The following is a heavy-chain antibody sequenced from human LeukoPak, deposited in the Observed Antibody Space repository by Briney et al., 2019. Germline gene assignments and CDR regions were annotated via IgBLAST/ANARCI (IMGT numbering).Heavy chain of an antibody. CDR1: GFTFGSYA. CDR2: ISGSGGST. D-gene: IGHD2-2*01. V-gene: IGHV3-23*01. CDR3: VKDPGSTSFGHFDN. J-gene: IGHJ4*02. Sequence: GGSLRLSCAASGFTFGSYAMSWVRQAPGKGLEWVSAISGSGGSTYYADAVKGRFTISRDNSKNTLYLQMNSLRAENTAVCYCVKDPGSTSFGHFDNWGEGTLVTVSS.